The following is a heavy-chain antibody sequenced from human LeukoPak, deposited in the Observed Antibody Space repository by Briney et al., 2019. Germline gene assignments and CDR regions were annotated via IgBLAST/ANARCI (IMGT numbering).Heavy chain of an antibody. V-gene: IGHV1-2*02. CDR2: INPNSCGT. J-gene: IGHJ6*03. D-gene: IGHD3-22*01. CDR1: GYTFTGYY. CDR3: ARDLGMIVVARYYYMDV. Sequence: GASVKVSCKASGYTFTGYYMHWVRQAPGQGLEWMGWINPNSCGTNYAQKFQDRVTMTRATSISTAYMELSRLRSDDTAVYYCARDLGMIVVARYYYMDVWGKGTTVTISS.